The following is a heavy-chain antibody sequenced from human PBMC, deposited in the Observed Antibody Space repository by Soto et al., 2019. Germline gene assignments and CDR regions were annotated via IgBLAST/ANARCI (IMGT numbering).Heavy chain of an antibody. J-gene: IGHJ6*02. CDR2: IRSKANSYAT. CDR3: TTLSGSYLYYYYYGMDV. V-gene: IGHV3-73*01. Sequence: LRLSCAASGFTFSGSAMHWVRQASGKGLEWVGRIRSKANSYATAYAASVKGRFTISRDDSKNTAYLQMNSLKTEDTAVYYCTTLSGSYLYYYYYGMDVWGQGTTVTVSS. D-gene: IGHD3-10*01. CDR1: GFTFSGSA.